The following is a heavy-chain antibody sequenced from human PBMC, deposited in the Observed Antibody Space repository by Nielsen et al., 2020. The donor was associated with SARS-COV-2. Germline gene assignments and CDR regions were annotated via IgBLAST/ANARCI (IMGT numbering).Heavy chain of an antibody. D-gene: IGHD3-10*01. CDR1: GFTFSSYW. V-gene: IGHV3-74*01. CDR2: INSDGSST. Sequence: GESLKISCAASGFTFSSYWMHWVRQAPGKGLVWVSRINSDGSSTSYADSVKGRFTISRDNAKNTLYLQMNSLRAEDTAVYYCARDLAMVRGEGWFDPWGQGTLVTVSS. J-gene: IGHJ5*02. CDR3: ARDLAMVRGEGWFDP.